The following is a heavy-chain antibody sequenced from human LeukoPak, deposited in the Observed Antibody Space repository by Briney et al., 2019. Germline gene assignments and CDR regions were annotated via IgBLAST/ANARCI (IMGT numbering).Heavy chain of an antibody. D-gene: IGHD1-1*01. CDR2: IYSGGTT. V-gene: IGHV3-53*01. CDR3: AREWKFDI. J-gene: IGHJ3*02. CDR1: GFTFSSTW. Sequence: GGSLRLSCAASGFTFSSTWMNWVRQAPGKGLEWVSVIYSGGTTYYADSVKGRFTISRDNSKNTLYLQMNSLRAEDTAIYYCAREWKFDIWGQGTMVTVSS.